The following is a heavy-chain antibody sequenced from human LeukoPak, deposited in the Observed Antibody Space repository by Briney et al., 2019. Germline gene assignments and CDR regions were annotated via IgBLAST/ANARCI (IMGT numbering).Heavy chain of an antibody. CDR1: GGTFSSYA. CDR2: IIPIFGTA. CDR3: ARDAPGRDILTGYLDY. V-gene: IGHV1-69*13. D-gene: IGHD3-9*01. Sequence: SVKVSCKASGGTFSSYAISWVRQAPGQGLEWMEGIIPIFGTANYAQKFQGRVTITADESTSTAYMELSSLRSEDTAVYYCARDAPGRDILTGYLDYWGQGTLVTVSS. J-gene: IGHJ4*02.